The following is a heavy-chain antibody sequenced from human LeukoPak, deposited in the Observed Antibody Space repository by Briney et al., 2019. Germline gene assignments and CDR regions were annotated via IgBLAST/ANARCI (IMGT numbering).Heavy chain of an antibody. CDR1: GGSISSHY. D-gene: IGHD6-13*01. CDR3: ARIGSSRSFDY. V-gene: IGHV4-59*11. Sequence: SETLSLTCTVSGGSISSHYWSWIRQPPGKGLEWIGYIYYSGSTNYNPSLKSRVTISVDTSKNQFSLKLSSVTAADTAVYYCARIGSSRSFDYWGQGTLVTVSS. J-gene: IGHJ4*02. CDR2: IYYSGST.